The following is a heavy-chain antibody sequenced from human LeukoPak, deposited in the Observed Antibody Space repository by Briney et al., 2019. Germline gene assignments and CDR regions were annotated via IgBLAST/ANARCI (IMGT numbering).Heavy chain of an antibody. V-gene: IGHV4-59*08. J-gene: IGHJ1*01. CDR1: GGSISSYY. CDR2: IYYSGST. CDR3: ARSSGSYSRFQH. D-gene: IGHD1-26*01. Sequence: PSETLSLTCTVSGGSISSYYWSWIRQPPGKGLEWIGYIYYSGSTNYNPSLKSRVTISVDTSKNQFSLKLSSVTAADTAVYYCARSSGSYSRFQHWGQGTLVTVYS.